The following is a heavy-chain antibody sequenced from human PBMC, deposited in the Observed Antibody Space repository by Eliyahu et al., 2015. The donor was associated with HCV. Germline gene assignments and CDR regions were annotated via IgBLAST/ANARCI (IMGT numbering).Heavy chain of an antibody. V-gene: IGHV4-34*01. CDR3: ARAEPTAMVTGYFDY. Sequence: QVQLQQWGAGLLKPSETLSLTCAVYGGSFSGYYWSWIRQSPGKGLEWIGEINHSGSTNYNPSLKSRVTISVDMSKNQFSLKLISVTAADTAVYYCARAEPTAMVTGYFDYWGQGTLVTVSS. D-gene: IGHD5-18*01. J-gene: IGHJ4*02. CDR2: INHSGST. CDR1: GGSFSGYY.